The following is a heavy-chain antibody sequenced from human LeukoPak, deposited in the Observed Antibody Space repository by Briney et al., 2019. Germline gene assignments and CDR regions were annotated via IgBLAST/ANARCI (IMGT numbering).Heavy chain of an antibody. CDR1: GGSISSGDYY. V-gene: IGHV4-30-4*01. D-gene: IGHD3-10*01. J-gene: IGHJ6*02. CDR3: AREHVLLWFGELSDYYGMDV. Sequence: SQTLSLTCTVSGGSISSGDYYWSWIRQPPGRGLEWIGYIYYSGSTYYNPSLKSRVTISVDTSKNQFSLKLSSVTAADTAVYYCAREHVLLWFGELSDYYGMDVWGQGTTVTVSS. CDR2: IYYSGST.